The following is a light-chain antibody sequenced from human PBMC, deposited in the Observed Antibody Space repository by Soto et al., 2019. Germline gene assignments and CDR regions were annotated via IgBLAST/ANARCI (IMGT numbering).Light chain of an antibody. V-gene: IGKV3-20*01. Sequence: ESVLTQSPGSLSLSPGETATLSCRASQSIINNYLAWYQQKPGQAPRLLIYGASIRATGVPDRFSGSGSGTDFTLTITRLEAEDFAVYYCQQYGTSPLMYTFGQGPKLGVK. CDR2: GAS. CDR3: QQYGTSPLMYT. J-gene: IGKJ2*01. CDR1: QSIINNY.